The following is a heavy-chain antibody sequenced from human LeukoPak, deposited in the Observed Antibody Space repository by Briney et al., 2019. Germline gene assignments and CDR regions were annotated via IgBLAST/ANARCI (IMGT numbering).Heavy chain of an antibody. CDR3: AKDRGSSWSKLHFDY. CDR1: GFTFNSYA. J-gene: IGHJ4*02. D-gene: IGHD6-13*01. Sequence: GGSLRLSCAASGFTFNSYAMNWVRQAPGKGLQWVSSISGSGDVTYYADSVKGRFTISRDNSKNTLFLQMNSLRAEDTAVYYCAKDRGSSWSKLHFDYWGQGTLVTVSS. V-gene: IGHV3-23*01. CDR2: ISGSGDVT.